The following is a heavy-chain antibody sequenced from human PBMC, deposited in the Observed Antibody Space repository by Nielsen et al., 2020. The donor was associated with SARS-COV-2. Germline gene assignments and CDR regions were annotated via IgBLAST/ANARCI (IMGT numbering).Heavy chain of an antibody. CDR1: GFTFSGST. CDR3: SNVSSWFDP. J-gene: IGHJ5*02. Sequence: GGSLRLSCAASGFTFSGSTMHWVRQASGKGLEWVGHIRSKANSYATAYAASVKGRFTISRDDSKNTAYLQMNSLKTEDTAVYYCSNVSSWFDPWGQGTLVTVSS. V-gene: IGHV3-73*01. CDR2: IRSKANSYAT. D-gene: IGHD5/OR15-5a*01.